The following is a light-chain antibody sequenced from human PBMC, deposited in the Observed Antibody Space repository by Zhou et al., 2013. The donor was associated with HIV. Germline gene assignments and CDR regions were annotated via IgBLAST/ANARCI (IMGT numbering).Light chain of an antibody. CDR1: QSVSNW. CDR3: QEYSSYSRYT. Sequence: DIQMTQSPSTVSASLGDRVTITCRASQSVSNWLAWYQQRPGEAPKLLVYEASRLHSGVASRFSGSGSGTQFTLTIGNLQPGDVGTYYCQEYSSYSRYTFGQGTKLDI. CDR2: EAS. J-gene: IGKJ2*01. V-gene: IGKV1-5*03.